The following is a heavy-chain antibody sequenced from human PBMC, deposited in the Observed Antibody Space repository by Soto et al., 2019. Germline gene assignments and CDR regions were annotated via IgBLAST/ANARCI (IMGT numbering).Heavy chain of an antibody. CDR3: ARGLCTSTSCYPPDAFDG. J-gene: IGHJ3*01. V-gene: IGHV4-34*01. D-gene: IGHD2-2*01. Sequence: QVQLQQWGAGLLKPSETLSLTCAVYGGSFSGYYWSWIRQPPGKGLEWIGEINHSGSTNYNPSLKSRVTISVDTSKNQFSLKLRSVTAAATAVYYCARGLCTSTSCYPPDAFDGGGQGTMVTVSS. CDR1: GGSFSGYY. CDR2: INHSGST.